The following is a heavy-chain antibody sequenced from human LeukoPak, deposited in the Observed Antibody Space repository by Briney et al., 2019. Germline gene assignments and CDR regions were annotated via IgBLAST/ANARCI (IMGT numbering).Heavy chain of an antibody. CDR3: AREFGGGRDYYGMDV. V-gene: IGHV3-48*03. CDR2: ISSSGSTI. CDR1: GFTFSSYE. D-gene: IGHD3-10*01. J-gene: IGHJ6*02. Sequence: HPGGSLRLSCAVSGFTFSSYEMNWVRQAAGKGLEWVSYISSSGSTIYYADSVKGRFTISRDNAKNSLYLQMNSLRAEDTAVYYCAREFGGGRDYYGMDVWGQGTTVTVSS.